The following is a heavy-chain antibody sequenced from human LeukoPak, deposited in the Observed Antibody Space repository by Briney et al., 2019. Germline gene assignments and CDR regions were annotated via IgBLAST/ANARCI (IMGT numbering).Heavy chain of an antibody. CDR2: IKQDGSEK. J-gene: IGHJ3*02. CDR1: GFTFSSYW. D-gene: IGHD2-8*01. Sequence: GGSLRLSCAASGFTFSSYWMTWVRQAPGKGLEWVANIKQDGSEKYYVDSVKGRFTISRDNAKNSLYLQMNSLRAEDTAVYYCARQYCTNGVCYDAFDIWGQGTMVTVSS. V-gene: IGHV3-7*01. CDR3: ARQYCTNGVCYDAFDI.